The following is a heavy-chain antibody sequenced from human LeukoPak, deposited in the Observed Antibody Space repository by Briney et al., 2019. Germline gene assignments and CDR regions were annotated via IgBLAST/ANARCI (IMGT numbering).Heavy chain of an antibody. Sequence: GGSLRLSCAASGFTFSDYYMSWVRQAPGKVLEWVANIKQDGSEKYYVDSVKGRFTISRDNAKNSLYLQMNSLRAEDTAVYYCARAAYYDSTYGDYWGQGTLVTVSS. D-gene: IGHD3-22*01. CDR2: IKQDGSEK. J-gene: IGHJ4*02. V-gene: IGHV3-7*04. CDR3: ARAAYYDSTYGDY. CDR1: GFTFSDYY.